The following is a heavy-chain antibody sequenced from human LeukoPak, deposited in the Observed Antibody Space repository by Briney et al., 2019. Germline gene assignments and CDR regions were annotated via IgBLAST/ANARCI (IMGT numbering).Heavy chain of an antibody. V-gene: IGHV1-69*13. CDR3: ARGGYSGSYQGDAFDI. CDR1: GGTFSSYA. CDR2: MIPIFGTA. D-gene: IGHD1-26*01. J-gene: IGHJ3*02. Sequence: SVKVSCKASGGTFSSYAISWVRQAPGQGLEWMGGMIPIFGTANYAQKFQGRVTITADESTSTAYMELSSLRSEGTAVYYCARGGYSGSYQGDAFDIWGQGTMVTVSS.